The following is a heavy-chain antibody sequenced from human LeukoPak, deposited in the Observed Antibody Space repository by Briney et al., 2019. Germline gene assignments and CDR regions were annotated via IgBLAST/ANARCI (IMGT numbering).Heavy chain of an antibody. D-gene: IGHD2-15*01. V-gene: IGHV3-23*01. J-gene: IGHJ4*02. CDR1: GFTFSSYA. CDR2: ISGRGGST. Sequence: GGSLRLSCAASGFTFSSYAMSWVRQAPGKGLEWVSAISGRGGSTYYADSVKGRFTISRDNSKNTLYLQMNSLRAEDTAVYYCAKDHAPIVVVVAATYDYWGQGILVTVSS. CDR3: AKDHAPIVVVVAATYDY.